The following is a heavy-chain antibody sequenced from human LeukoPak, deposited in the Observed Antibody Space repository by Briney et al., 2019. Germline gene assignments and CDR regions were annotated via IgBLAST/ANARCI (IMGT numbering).Heavy chain of an antibody. V-gene: IGHV4-59*01. CDR1: GGSISSYY. CDR2: IYYSGNS. Sequence: SETLSLTCTVSGGSISSYYWTWIRQPPGKGLEWIGYIYYSGNSNYNPSLNSRVAISIATSKNQLSLVLSSVTAADTAVYYCARGPKSKPPGGLDIWGQGTMVTVSS. J-gene: IGHJ3*02. CDR3: ARGPKSKPPGGLDI. D-gene: IGHD2-15*01.